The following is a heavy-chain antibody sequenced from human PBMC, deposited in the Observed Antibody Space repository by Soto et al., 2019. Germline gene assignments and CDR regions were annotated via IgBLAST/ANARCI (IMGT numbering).Heavy chain of an antibody. Sequence: ASVKVSCKASGGTFSSYTISWVRQAPGQGLEWMGRIIPILGIANYAQKFQGRVTITADKSTSTAYMELSSLRSEDTAVYYCARSQQLGAEFDYWGQGTLVTVSS. D-gene: IGHD6-13*01. J-gene: IGHJ4*02. CDR2: IIPILGIA. V-gene: IGHV1-69*02. CDR3: ARSQQLGAEFDY. CDR1: GGTFSSYT.